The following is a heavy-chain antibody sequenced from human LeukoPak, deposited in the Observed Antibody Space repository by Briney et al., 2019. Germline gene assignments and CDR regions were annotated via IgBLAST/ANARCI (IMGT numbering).Heavy chain of an antibody. Sequence: ASVKVSCKASGYTFTNYDISWVRQATGQGLEWLGWMNPNSGNTGYAQKFQGRVTITRNTSISTAYMELSSLRSEDTAVYYCARAPVWTGYYYYMDVWGKGTTVTVSS. CDR2: MNPNSGNT. CDR3: ARAPVWTGYYYYMDV. D-gene: IGHD3/OR15-3a*01. J-gene: IGHJ6*03. V-gene: IGHV1-8*03. CDR1: GYTFTNYD.